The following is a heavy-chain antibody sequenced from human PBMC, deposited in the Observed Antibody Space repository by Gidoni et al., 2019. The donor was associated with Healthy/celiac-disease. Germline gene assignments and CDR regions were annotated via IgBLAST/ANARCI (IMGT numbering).Heavy chain of an antibody. CDR1: GFTFRSYG. CDR2: IWYDGSNK. D-gene: IGHD6-19*01. Sequence: QVQLVESGGGVVQPGRSLRLSCAASGFTFRSYGRHWVRQAPGKGLEWVAVIWYDGSNKYYADSVKGRFTISRDNSKNTLYLQMNSLRAEDTAVYYCAREDSSGWLAYYYYGMDVWGQGTTVTVSS. CDR3: AREDSSGWLAYYYYGMDV. J-gene: IGHJ6*02. V-gene: IGHV3-33*01.